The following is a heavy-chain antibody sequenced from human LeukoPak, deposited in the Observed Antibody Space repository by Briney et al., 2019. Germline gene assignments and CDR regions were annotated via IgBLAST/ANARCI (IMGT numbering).Heavy chain of an antibody. V-gene: IGHV4-61*02. CDR3: AREDYDSSGYYYFLYV. J-gene: IGHJ4*02. CDR1: GGSISSGSYY. Sequence: PSQTLSLTCTVSGGSISSGSYYWSWIRQPAGKGLEWIGRIYTSGSTNYNPSLKSRVTISVDTSKNQFSLRLSSVTAADTAVYYCAREDYDSSGYYYFLYVWGRGTLVTVSS. D-gene: IGHD3-22*01. CDR2: IYTSGST.